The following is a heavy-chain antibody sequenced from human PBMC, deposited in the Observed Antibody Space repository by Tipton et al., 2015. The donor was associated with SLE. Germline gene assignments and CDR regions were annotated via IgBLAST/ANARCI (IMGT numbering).Heavy chain of an antibody. Sequence: TLSLTCAVSGYSISSGYYWGWIRQPPGKGLEWIGFIYYSGRTSYSPSLKSRVTISVDTSKNQFSLKLISVTAADTAVYYCARQGIMASAGLGYWGQGTLVTVSS. CDR2: IYYSGRT. D-gene: IGHD6-13*01. V-gene: IGHV4-38-2*01. J-gene: IGHJ4*02. CDR1: GYSISSGYY. CDR3: ARQGIMASAGLGY.